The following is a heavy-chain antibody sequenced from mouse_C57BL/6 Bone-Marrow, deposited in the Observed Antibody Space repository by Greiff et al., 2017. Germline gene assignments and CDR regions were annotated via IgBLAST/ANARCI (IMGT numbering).Heavy chain of an antibody. CDR3: ARSVVADYYAMDY. J-gene: IGHJ4*01. CDR1: GYAFSSSW. Sequence: VQLQQSGPELVKPGASVKISCKASGYAFSSSWMNWVQQRPGKGLEWIGRIYPGDGDTNYNGKFKGKATLTADKSSSTAYMQLSSLTSEDSAVXFGARSVVADYYAMDYWGQGTSVTVSS. D-gene: IGHD1-1*01. V-gene: IGHV1-82*01. CDR2: IYPGDGDT.